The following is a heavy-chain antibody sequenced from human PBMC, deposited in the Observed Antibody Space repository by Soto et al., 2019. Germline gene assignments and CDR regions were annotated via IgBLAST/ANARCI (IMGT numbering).Heavy chain of an antibody. CDR1: GYSFTSYW. D-gene: IGHD2-2*01. CDR2: IYPGDSDT. V-gene: IGHV5-51*01. CDR3: ASISAEGDGDRWFDP. J-gene: IGHJ5*02. Sequence: EVQLVQSGAEAKKPGESLKISCKGSGYSFTSYWIGWVCQMPGKGLVWMGIIYPGDSDTRYSPSFQGQITISADKSITTAYLQWNSLKASDTAIYYCASISAEGDGDRWFDPWGQGTLVTVSS.